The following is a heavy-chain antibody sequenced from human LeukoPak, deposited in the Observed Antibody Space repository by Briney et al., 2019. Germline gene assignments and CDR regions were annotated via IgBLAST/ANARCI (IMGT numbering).Heavy chain of an antibody. CDR1: GFIFSDYY. CDR2: ISTSGSTI. J-gene: IGHJ5*02. D-gene: IGHD3-10*01. Sequence: PGGSLRLSWAASGFIFSDYYMSWIRQAPGKGLEWVSYISTSGSTIYYADSVKGRFTISRDNAKNSLYLQMNSLRAEDTAVYYCAKDLRYYGSGSPWGQGTLVTVSS. CDR3: AKDLRYYGSGSP. V-gene: IGHV3-11*01.